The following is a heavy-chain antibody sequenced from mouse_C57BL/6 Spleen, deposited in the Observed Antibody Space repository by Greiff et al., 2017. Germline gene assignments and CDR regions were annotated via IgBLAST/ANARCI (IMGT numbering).Heavy chain of an antibody. J-gene: IGHJ4*01. Sequence: QVQLQQPGAELVMPGASVKLSCKASGYTFTSYWMHWVKQRPGQGLEWIGEIDPSDSYTNYNQKLKGKSTLTVDKSSSTAYMQLSSLTSEDSAVYYCARLGGYYYAMDYWGQGTSVTVSS. V-gene: IGHV1-69*01. CDR2: IDPSDSYT. CDR3: ARLGGYYYAMDY. CDR1: GYTFTSYW. D-gene: IGHD3-1*01.